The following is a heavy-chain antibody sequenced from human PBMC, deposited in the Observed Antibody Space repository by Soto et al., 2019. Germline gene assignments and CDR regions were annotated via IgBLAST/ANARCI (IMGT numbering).Heavy chain of an antibody. CDR3: TKSLAVTGKVDFDH. Sequence: PGGSLRLSCAASGFTFSSSAMSWVRQAPGKGLEWVSAITAGGGGTYSADSVRGRFTISRDNSKNALYLQMNSLRAEDTAIYYCTKSLAVTGKVDFDHWGQGTLVTVSS. CDR2: ITAGGGGT. CDR1: GFTFSSSA. D-gene: IGHD6-19*01. V-gene: IGHV3-23*01. J-gene: IGHJ4*02.